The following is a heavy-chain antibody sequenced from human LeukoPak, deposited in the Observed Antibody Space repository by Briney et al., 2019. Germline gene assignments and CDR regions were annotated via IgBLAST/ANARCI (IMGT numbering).Heavy chain of an antibody. CDR2: ISYDGRNE. CDR1: GFTLSGFG. D-gene: IGHD1-14*01. J-gene: IGHJ4*02. Sequence: PGRSLRLSCAASGFTLSGFGIHWVRQAPDKGLEWVAIISYDGRNEKYIDSVRGRFTVSRDNSKNMVYLQMNSLRVEDTAVYYCATQQGGNPAYWGQGTLVTVSS. CDR3: ATQQGGNPAY. V-gene: IGHV3-33*03.